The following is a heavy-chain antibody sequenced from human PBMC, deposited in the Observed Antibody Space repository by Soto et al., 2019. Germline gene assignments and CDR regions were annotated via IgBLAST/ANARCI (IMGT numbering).Heavy chain of an antibody. CDR1: GYTFPGYE. CDR2: MNPNSGAT. Sequence: ASVKVSCKASGYTFPGYEIHWVRQAPGQGLEYMAWMNPNSGATRTAQKFQGRVTMTRDTSISTAYMELSRLTSDDTAIYYCVRSYRAGVSVRIAPWGQGTPVTVSS. J-gene: IGHJ4*03. D-gene: IGHD2-2*01. CDR3: VRSYRAGVSVRIAP. V-gene: IGHV1-2*02.